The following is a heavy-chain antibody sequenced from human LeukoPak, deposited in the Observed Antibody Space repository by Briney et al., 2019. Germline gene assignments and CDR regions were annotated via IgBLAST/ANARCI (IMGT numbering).Heavy chain of an antibody. D-gene: IGHD1-26*01. V-gene: IGHV1-18*01. CDR2: ISAYNGNT. CDR1: GYTFTSYG. CDR3: ASVLPVGATPRPGDAFDI. Sequence: ASVKVSCMASGYTFTSYGISWVRQAPGQGREWMGWISAYNGNTNYAQKLQGRVTMTTDTSTSTAYMALRSLRSDDTAVYYCASVLPVGATPRPGDAFDIWGQGTMVTVSS. J-gene: IGHJ3*02.